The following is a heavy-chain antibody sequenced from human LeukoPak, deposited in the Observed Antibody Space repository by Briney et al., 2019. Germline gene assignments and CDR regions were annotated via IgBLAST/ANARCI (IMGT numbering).Heavy chain of an antibody. CDR3: ARSVGLRVGSRVLRGDAFDI. J-gene: IGHJ3*02. Sequence: PLASVKVSCKASGYTFTGYYMHWVRQAPGQGLEWMGWINPNSGGTNYAQKFQGRVTMTRDTSISTAYMELSRLRSDDTAVYYCARSVGLRVGSRVLRGDAFDIWGQGTLVTVSS. V-gene: IGHV1-2*02. CDR1: GYTFTGYY. D-gene: IGHD2-8*01. CDR2: INPNSGGT.